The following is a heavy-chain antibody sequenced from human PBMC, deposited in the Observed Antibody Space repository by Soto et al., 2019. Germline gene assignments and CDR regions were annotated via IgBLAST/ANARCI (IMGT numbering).Heavy chain of an antibody. V-gene: IGHV4-31*03. CDR3: ARVPRRLVVDGMDF. D-gene: IGHD3-22*01. J-gene: IGHJ6*02. Sequence: QVQLQESGPGLVKPSQTLSLTCTVSGGSISRGGYYWSWIRQHPGKGLEWIGYIYYSVSTYCNPSLKSRVTISVDTSKHQFSLKLSSVTAAATSVYYCARVPRRLVVDGMDFWCHGTTVTVSS. CDR2: IYYSVST. CDR1: GGSISRGGYY.